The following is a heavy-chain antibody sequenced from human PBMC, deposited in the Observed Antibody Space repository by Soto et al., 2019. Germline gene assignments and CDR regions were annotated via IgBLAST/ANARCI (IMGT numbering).Heavy chain of an antibody. J-gene: IGHJ4*02. CDR1: GFTFSSYG. Sequence: GGSLRLSCAASGFTFSSYGMHWFRQAPGKGLEWVAVISYDGSNKYYADSVKGRFTISRDNSKNTLYLQMNSLRAEDTAVYYCAKDQWGASKEMATGTDYWGQGTLVTVSS. CDR2: ISYDGSNK. D-gene: IGHD4-4*01. CDR3: AKDQWGASKEMATGTDY. V-gene: IGHV3-30*18.